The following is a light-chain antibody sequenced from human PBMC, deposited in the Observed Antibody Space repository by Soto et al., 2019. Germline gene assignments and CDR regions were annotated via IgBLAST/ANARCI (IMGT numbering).Light chain of an antibody. CDR1: QSVSSN. CDR3: QQYNNWPPWT. V-gene: IGKV3-15*01. Sequence: EIVMTQSPATLSVSPGERATLSCRASQSVSSNLAWYQQKPCQAPRLLIYGASTRATGIPARFSGSGSGTEFTLTISSLQSEDFAVYYCQQYNNWPPWTFGQGIKVEIK. J-gene: IGKJ1*01. CDR2: GAS.